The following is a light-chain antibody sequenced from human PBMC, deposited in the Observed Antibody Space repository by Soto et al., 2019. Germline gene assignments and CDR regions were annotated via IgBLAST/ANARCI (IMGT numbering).Light chain of an antibody. CDR3: QQYNSIPPT. CDR2: DAS. Sequence: DIQMTQSPSTLSASVGDRVTITCRARQSISSWLAWYQQKPGKAPKLLIYDASSLESGVPSRFSGSGSGTEFTLTISSLQPDDFATYYCQQYNSIPPTFGQGTKVEIK. J-gene: IGKJ1*01. V-gene: IGKV1-5*01. CDR1: QSISSW.